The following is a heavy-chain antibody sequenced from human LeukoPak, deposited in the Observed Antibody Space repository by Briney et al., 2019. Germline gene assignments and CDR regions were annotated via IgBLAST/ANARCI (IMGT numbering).Heavy chain of an antibody. Sequence: SETLSLTCTVSGGSISSSYWSWIRQPPGKGLEWIGCIHYSGSTNYNPSLKSRATISVDTSKAHFSLKLSSATATDTAAYYCARHDPGWFDTWGQGTLVTVSS. CDR2: IHYSGST. V-gene: IGHV4-59*08. CDR1: GGSISSSY. D-gene: IGHD7-27*01. CDR3: ARHDPGWFDT. J-gene: IGHJ5*02.